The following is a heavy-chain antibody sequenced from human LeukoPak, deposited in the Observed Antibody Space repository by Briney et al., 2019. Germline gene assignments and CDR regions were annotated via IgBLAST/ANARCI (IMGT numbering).Heavy chain of an antibody. CDR1: GFTFSSYA. CDR2: ISGSGGST. Sequence: PGGSLRLFCAASGFTFSSYAMSWVRQAPGKGLEGVSAISGSGGSTYYADSVKGRFTISRDNSKNTLYLQMNSLRAEDTAVYYCAKERGPLRFLEWLLDDAFDIWGQGTMVTVSS. V-gene: IGHV3-23*01. CDR3: AKERGPLRFLEWLLDDAFDI. J-gene: IGHJ3*02. D-gene: IGHD3-3*01.